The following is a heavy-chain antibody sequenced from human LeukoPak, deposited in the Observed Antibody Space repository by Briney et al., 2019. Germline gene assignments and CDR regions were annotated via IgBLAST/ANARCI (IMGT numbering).Heavy chain of an antibody. V-gene: IGHV4-34*01. CDR1: GGSFSGYY. CDR2: INHSGST. Sequence: SETLSLTCAVYGGSFSGYYWSWIRQPPGKGLEWIGEINHSGSTNYNPSLKSRVTMSIDKSKNIFSLNLTSVTAADTALYYCARGYCTGGNCYSFGYWGQGTLVIVSS. J-gene: IGHJ4*02. D-gene: IGHD2-15*01. CDR3: ARGYCTGGNCYSFGY.